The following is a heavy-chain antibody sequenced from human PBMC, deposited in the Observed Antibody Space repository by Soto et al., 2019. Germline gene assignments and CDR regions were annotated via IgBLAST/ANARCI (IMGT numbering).Heavy chain of an antibody. CDR3: AKDLTFTIFEDGMHV. V-gene: IGHV3-9*01. Sequence: PGGSLRLSCVASGFTFDDSAMHWVRQPPGKGLEWVSGISRNSGSIAYADSVKGRFTISRDNAKKSLYLQMNSLRPEDTALYYCAKDLTFTIFEDGMHVWGQGTTVTVSS. J-gene: IGHJ6*02. D-gene: IGHD3-3*01. CDR1: GFTFDDSA. CDR2: ISRNSGSI.